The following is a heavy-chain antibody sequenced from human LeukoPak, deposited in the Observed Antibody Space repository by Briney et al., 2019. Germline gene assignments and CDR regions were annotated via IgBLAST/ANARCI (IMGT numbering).Heavy chain of an antibody. Sequence: QSGGSLRLSCAASGFTFDDYTMHWVRQAPGKGLEWDSLISWDGGSTYYADSVKGRFTISRDNSKNSLYLQMNSLRTEDTALYYCAKSRGIVGATGYFDYWGQGTLVTVSS. CDR2: ISWDGGST. CDR3: AKSRGIVGATGYFDY. CDR1: GFTFDDYT. D-gene: IGHD1-26*01. V-gene: IGHV3-43*01. J-gene: IGHJ4*02.